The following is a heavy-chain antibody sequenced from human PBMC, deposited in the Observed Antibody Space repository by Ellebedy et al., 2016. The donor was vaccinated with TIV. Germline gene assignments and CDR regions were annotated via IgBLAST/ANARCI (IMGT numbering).Heavy chain of an antibody. J-gene: IGHJ4*02. D-gene: IGHD1-26*01. Sequence: PGGSLRLSCAASAFTFSNYGMSWVRQAQGKGLEWVSTISGSGGSTSYADSVKGRFTISRDNSKNTLYLQMNSLRAEDTAVYYCAKLYPAHQEMSSGSYYDYWGQGTLVTVSS. CDR2: ISGSGGST. CDR3: AKLYPAHQEMSSGSYYDY. CDR1: AFTFSNYG. V-gene: IGHV3-23*01.